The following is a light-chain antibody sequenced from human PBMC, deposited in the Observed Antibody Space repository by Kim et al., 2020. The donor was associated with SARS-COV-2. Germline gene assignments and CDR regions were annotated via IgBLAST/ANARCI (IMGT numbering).Light chain of an antibody. CDR3: QQYGNSPLT. Sequence: SPGERGTRSCRASQSVSSNHLAWYQQEPGQAPRLLIYGASSRATGIPDRFSGSGSGTDFTLTISRLEPEDLAVYYCQQYGNSPLTFGGGTKVDIK. V-gene: IGKV3-20*01. J-gene: IGKJ4*01. CDR2: GAS. CDR1: QSVSSNH.